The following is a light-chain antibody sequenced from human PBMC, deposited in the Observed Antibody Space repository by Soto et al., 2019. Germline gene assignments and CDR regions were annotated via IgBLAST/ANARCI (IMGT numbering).Light chain of an antibody. Sequence: QSALTQPASVSGSPGQSITISCTGTSSDVGAYNYVSWYQLHPGKVPKLIISEVRNRPSGVSSRFSGSKSANTASLTISGLQAEDEADYYCSSYTRRSTQVFGTGTKVTGL. V-gene: IGLV2-14*01. J-gene: IGLJ1*01. CDR2: EVR. CDR1: SSDVGAYNY. CDR3: SSYTRRSTQV.